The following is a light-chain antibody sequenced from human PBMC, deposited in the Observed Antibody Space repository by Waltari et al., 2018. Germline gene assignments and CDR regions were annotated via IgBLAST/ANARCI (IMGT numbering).Light chain of an antibody. J-gene: IGKJ1*01. CDR1: QHINMN. CDR2: GAS. Sequence: EIVLTQSPATLSMSPGETATLSCRASQHINMNLAWYQQKPGQAPRLLFCGASTRESGVPARFSGSGSGTDFTLTISSLQSEDFGVYYCQQYNDWPPWTFGQGTKVEV. V-gene: IGKV3-15*01. CDR3: QQYNDWPPWT.